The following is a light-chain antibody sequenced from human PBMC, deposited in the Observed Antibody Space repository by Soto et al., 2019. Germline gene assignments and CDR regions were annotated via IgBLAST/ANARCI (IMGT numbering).Light chain of an antibody. CDR1: QSVSNNY. V-gene: IGKV3-20*01. CDR2: GSS. CDR3: QQYVSSPPYT. J-gene: IGKJ2*01. Sequence: EVVLTQSPGTLSLSPGERATLSYRASQSVSNNYFAWYQQKPGQAPRLLIFGSSDRATGIPDRFSGSGSGTDFTLTISRLEPEDFAVYYCQQYVSSPPYTFGQGTKLEIK.